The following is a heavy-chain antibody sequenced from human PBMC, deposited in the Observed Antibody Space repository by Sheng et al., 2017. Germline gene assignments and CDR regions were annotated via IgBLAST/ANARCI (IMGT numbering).Heavy chain of an antibody. Sequence: EVQLVESGGGLVQPGGSLRLSCAASGFTFSGFWMHWVRQAPGKGLVWVSRMNSDGSTTAYADSVKGRFTISRDNAKNTLYLQMNSLTGDDTAVYYCTRESDAAYGAWGQGTLVTVSS. CDR1: GFTFSGFW. CDR3: TRESDAAYGA. J-gene: IGHJ5*02. CDR2: MNSDGSTT. D-gene: IGHD4-17*01. V-gene: IGHV3-74*01.